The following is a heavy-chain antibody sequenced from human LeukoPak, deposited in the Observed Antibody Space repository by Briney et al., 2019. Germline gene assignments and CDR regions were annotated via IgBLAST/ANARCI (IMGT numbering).Heavy chain of an antibody. CDR1: GFTFDDYG. CDR2: IYSGGST. CDR3: ARGIAVAGTNYFDY. J-gene: IGHJ4*02. Sequence: PGGSLRLSCAASGFTFDDYGMSWVRQAPGKGLEWVSVIYSGGSTYYADSVKGRFTISRDNSKNTLYLQMNSLRAEDTAVYYCARGIAVAGTNYFDYWGQGTLVTVSS. D-gene: IGHD6-19*01. V-gene: IGHV3-53*01.